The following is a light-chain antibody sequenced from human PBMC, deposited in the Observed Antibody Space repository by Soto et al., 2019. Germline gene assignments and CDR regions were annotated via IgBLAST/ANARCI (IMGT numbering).Light chain of an antibody. J-gene: IGLJ2*01. CDR1: SSDVGGYNF. CDR2: DVR. V-gene: IGLV2-11*01. CDR3: CSYAGYYTLV. Sequence: SVLTQPRSVSGSPGQSVTISCTGTSSDVGGYNFVSWYQQRPGKAPKVMIYDVRKRPSGVPDRFSGSKSGNTSSLTISGLQADDEADYYCCSYAGYYTLVFGGGTKLTVL.